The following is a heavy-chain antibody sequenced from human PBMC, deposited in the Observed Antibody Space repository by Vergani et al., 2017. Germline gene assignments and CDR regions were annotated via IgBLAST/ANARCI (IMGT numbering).Heavy chain of an antibody. CDR3: ARGDYGGNSFDY. CDR2: INPNSGGT. V-gene: IGHV1-2*02. Sequence: QVQLVQSGAEVKKPGASVKVSCKASGYTFTGYYMHWVRQAPGQGLEWMGWINPNSGGTNYEQKFQGRVTMTRDTSISTAYMELSRLRSDDTAVYYCARGDYGGNSFDYWGQGTLVTVSS. D-gene: IGHD4-23*01. J-gene: IGHJ4*02. CDR1: GYTFTGYY.